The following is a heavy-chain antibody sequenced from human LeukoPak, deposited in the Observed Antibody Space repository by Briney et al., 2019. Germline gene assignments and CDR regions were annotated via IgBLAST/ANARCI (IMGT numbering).Heavy chain of an antibody. CDR3: ARDSSELLWFGESNSGVDY. CDR2: IWYDGSNK. Sequence: GGSLRLSCAASGFTFSSYGMHWVRQAPGKGLEWVAVIWYDGSNKYYADSVKGRFTISRDNSKNTLYLQMNSLRAEDTAVYYCARDSSELLWFGESNSGVDYWGQGTLVTVSS. V-gene: IGHV3-33*01. CDR1: GFTFSSYG. J-gene: IGHJ4*02. D-gene: IGHD3-10*01.